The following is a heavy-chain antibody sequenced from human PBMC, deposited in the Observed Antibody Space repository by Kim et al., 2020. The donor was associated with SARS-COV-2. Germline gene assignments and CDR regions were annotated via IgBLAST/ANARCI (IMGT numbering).Heavy chain of an antibody. J-gene: IGHJ4*02. CDR3: ARSLYGDYVYY. D-gene: IGHD4-17*01. Sequence: AHSVKGRFTISRDNSKNTLCPQMDSLGAEDTAVYYCARSLYGDYVYYWGQGTLVTVSS. V-gene: IGHV3-53*01.